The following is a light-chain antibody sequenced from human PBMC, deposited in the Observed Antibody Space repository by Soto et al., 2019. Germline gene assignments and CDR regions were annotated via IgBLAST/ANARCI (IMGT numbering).Light chain of an antibody. CDR1: QSVSSSF. CDR3: QKYGSSPWT. CDR2: GAS. J-gene: IGKJ1*01. V-gene: IGKV3-20*01. Sequence: EIVLTQSPGTLSLSPGERATLSCRASQSVSSSFLAWYQQKPGQAPRLLIYGASISATGITDRFSGSGFGTYFTLNISRVEPEDFAVYYCQKYGSSPWTFGQVTKVEIK.